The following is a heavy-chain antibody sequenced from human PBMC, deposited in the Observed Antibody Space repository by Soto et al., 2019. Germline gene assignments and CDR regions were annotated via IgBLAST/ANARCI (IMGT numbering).Heavy chain of an antibody. V-gene: IGHV3-21*06. CDR2: ISSTTHYI. J-gene: IGHJ4*02. CDR3: ARESEDLTSNFDY. CDR1: GSTFTRYS. Sequence: LRLSCAASGSTFTRYSMNWVRQAPGKGLEWVSSISSTTHYIYYADSMRGRFTISRDNAKNAVYLEMNSLRAEDTAVYYCARESEDLTSNFDYWGQGTLVTVSS.